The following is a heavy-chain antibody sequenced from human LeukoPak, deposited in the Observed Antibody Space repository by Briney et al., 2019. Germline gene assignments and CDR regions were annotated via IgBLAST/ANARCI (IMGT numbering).Heavy chain of an antibody. D-gene: IGHD1-26*01. J-gene: IGHJ4*02. CDR3: ARDLYVVGAIDY. V-gene: IGHV1-18*04. CDR2: ISAYDGNT. CDR1: GYTFTDYY. Sequence: ASVKVSCKASGYTFTDYYIHWVRQAPGQGLEWLGWISAYDGNTNYAQKLQGRVTMTTDTSTSTAYMELRSLRSDDTAVYYCARDLYVVGAIDYWGQGTLVTVSS.